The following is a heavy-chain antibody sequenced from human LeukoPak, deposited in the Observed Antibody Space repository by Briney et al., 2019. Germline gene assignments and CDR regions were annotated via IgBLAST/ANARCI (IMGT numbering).Heavy chain of an antibody. Sequence: PGGSLRLSCAASGFTFSGYSLNWVRQAPGKGPEWVSYITRNSETIYYADSVKGRFTISRDNAKKLLFLQMNSLRTEDTAVYYCATNGDYPFDSWGQGTLVTVSS. D-gene: IGHD4-17*01. V-gene: IGHV3-48*01. CDR3: ATNGDYPFDS. CDR1: GFTFSGYS. CDR2: ITRNSETI. J-gene: IGHJ4*02.